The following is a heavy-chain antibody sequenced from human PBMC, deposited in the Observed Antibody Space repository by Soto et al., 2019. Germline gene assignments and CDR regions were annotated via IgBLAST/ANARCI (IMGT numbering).Heavy chain of an antibody. CDR3: VRDGSKSLRDWFDP. V-gene: IGHV4-4*07. J-gene: IGHJ5*02. D-gene: IGHD3-16*01. Sequence: QVQLEESGPGLLKPSETLSLTCNVSGTSISGYYWSWIRQSAGKGLEWIGRIYATGTTNYSPSLNSRITMSVDTSKRQLSLKLTSVTAADTGIYYCVRDGSKSLRDWFDPWGRGISVTVSS. CDR1: GTSISGYY. CDR2: IYATGTT.